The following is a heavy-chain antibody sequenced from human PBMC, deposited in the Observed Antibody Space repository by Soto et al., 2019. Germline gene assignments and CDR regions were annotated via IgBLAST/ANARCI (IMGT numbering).Heavy chain of an antibody. CDR1: GFTFSTYG. J-gene: IGHJ4*02. D-gene: IGHD6-13*01. CDR3: AKGDRIAAAGSIDY. CDR2: ISGSGDST. V-gene: IGHV3-23*01. Sequence: DVHMLESGGGLVQPGGSLRLSCAASGFTFSTYGMNWVRQVPGKGLEWVSSISGSGDSTNYADSVKGRFTISRDNSKNTLXLQMSSLRVEDTXXXXXAKGDRIAAAGSIDYWGQGTLVTVSS.